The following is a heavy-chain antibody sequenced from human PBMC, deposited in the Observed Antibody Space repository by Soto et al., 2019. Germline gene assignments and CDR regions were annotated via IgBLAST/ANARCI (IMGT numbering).Heavy chain of an antibody. Sequence: GASVKVSCKASGYTFTSCAMHWVRQAPGQRLEWMGWINAGNGNTKYSQKFQGRVTITRDTSASTAYMELSSLRSEDTAVYYCARELNCYLYYFDCWAQGTLVTVSS. J-gene: IGHJ4*02. D-gene: IGHD2-15*01. V-gene: IGHV1-3*01. CDR3: ARELNCYLYYFDC. CDR2: INAGNGNT. CDR1: GYTFTSCA.